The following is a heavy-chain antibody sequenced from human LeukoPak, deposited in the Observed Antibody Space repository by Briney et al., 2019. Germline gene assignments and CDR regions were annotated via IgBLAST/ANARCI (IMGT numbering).Heavy chain of an antibody. CDR2: IKTSSGGS. V-gene: IGHV1-2*02. D-gene: IGHD5-24*01. CDR3: ARANSVGYTTYFDS. CDR1: GYTFSDYY. J-gene: IGHJ4*02. Sequence: ASVKVSCKASGYTFSDYYIHWVRQAPGQGLEWMGWIKTSSGGSHFTQKFQGSVTMTRDTSISTAYLELTGLKSDDTAVYYCARANSVGYTTYFDSWGQGTLVTVSS.